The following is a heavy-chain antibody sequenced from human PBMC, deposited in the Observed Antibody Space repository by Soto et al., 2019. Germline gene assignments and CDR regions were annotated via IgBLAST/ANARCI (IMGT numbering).Heavy chain of an antibody. D-gene: IGHD3-9*01. V-gene: IGHV4-30-4*01. CDR2: IYYSGST. Sequence: SETLYLTCTVSCGSISSGDYCWSWIRPPPGKGLEWIGYIYYSGSTYYNPSLKSRVTISVDTSKNQFSLKLSSVTAADTAVYYCARDHYVYDILTGYGYYYGMDVWGQGTTVTVSS. CDR3: ARDHYVYDILTGYGYYYGMDV. CDR1: CGSISSGDYC. J-gene: IGHJ6*02.